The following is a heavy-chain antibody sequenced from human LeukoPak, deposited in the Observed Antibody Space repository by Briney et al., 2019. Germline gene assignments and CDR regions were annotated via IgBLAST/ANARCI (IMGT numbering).Heavy chain of an antibody. CDR2: ISYDGSNK. CDR3: AKQSHTAMATNYFDY. Sequence: GGSLRLSCAASGFTFSNYGMHWVRQAPGKGLEWVAVISYDGSNKYYADSVKGRFTISRDNSKNTLYLQMNSLRAEDTAVYYCAKQSHTAMATNYFDYWGQGTLVTVSS. D-gene: IGHD5-18*01. J-gene: IGHJ4*02. V-gene: IGHV3-30*18. CDR1: GFTFSNYG.